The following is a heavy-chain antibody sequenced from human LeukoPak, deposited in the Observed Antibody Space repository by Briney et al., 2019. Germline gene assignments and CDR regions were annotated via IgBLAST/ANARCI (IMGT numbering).Heavy chain of an antibody. D-gene: IGHD4-23*01. CDR3: ARYTYGGNSNWFDP. CDR1: GGSISSGGYY. CDR2: IYYSGST. V-gene: IGHV4-31*03. Sequence: PSQTLSLTCTVSGGSISSGGYYWSWIRQHPGKGLEWIGYIYYSGSTYYNPSLKSRVTISVDTSKNQFPLKLSSVTAADTAVYYCARYTYGGNSNWFDPWGQGTLVTVSS. J-gene: IGHJ5*02.